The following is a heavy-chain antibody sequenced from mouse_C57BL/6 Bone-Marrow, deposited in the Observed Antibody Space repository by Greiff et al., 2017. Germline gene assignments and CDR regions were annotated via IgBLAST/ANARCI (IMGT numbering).Heavy chain of an antibody. CDR2: IDPETGGT. CDR3: TRGDYPMDY. V-gene: IGHV1-15*01. D-gene: IGHD2-4*01. J-gene: IGHJ4*01. Sequence: QVQLQQSGAELVRPGASVTLSCKASGYTFTDYEMHWVKQTPVHGLEWIGAIDPETGGTAYNQKFKGKAILTADKSSSTAYMELRSLTSEDSAFYYCTRGDYPMDYWGQGTSVTVSS. CDR1: GYTFTDYE.